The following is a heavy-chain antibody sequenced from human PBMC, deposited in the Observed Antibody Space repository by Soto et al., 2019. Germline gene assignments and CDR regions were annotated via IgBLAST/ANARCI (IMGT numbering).Heavy chain of an antibody. V-gene: IGHV4-39*07. J-gene: IGHJ6*02. CDR1: GDTITPYGYY. D-gene: IGHD3-3*01. Sequence: SENLSLPCSVSGDTITPYGYYLGWIRQPTGKGLQWIGNVYSTGSTFSHPSLTSRGFISVDTSKNQFSLRLTSVTAADTALYFCARLQFYYFCSGSDPIDFWGQGTTVTGS. CDR3: ARLQFYYFCSGSDPIDF. CDR2: VYSTGST.